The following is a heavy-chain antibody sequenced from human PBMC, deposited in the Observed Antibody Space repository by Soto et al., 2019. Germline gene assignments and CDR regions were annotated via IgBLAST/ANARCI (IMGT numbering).Heavy chain of an antibody. CDR1: GGTFGSYA. V-gene: IGHV1-69*01. CDR3: ARLQGSSTSLEIYYYYYSGMDV. Sequence: QVQLVQSGAEVKKPGSSVKVSCKASGGTFGSYAISWVRQAPGQGLEWMGGIIPIPGTANYAQKFQGRVTIAADESTSTAYMELSSLRSEDTAVYYCARLQGSSTSLEIYYYYYSGMDVWGQGTTVTVSS. J-gene: IGHJ6*02. CDR2: IIPIPGTA. D-gene: IGHD2-2*01.